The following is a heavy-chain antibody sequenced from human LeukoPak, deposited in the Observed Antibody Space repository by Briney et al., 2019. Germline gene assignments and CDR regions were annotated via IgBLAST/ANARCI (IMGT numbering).Heavy chain of an antibody. Sequence: GESLKISCKGSGYSFTSYWIGWVRQLPGKGLDWMGSIYPGDSDTRYSPSFQGQVTISADKSISTAYLQWSSLKASDTAMYYCARTVLAVDTAMAIDYWGQGTLVTVSS. CDR1: GYSFTSYW. V-gene: IGHV5-51*01. D-gene: IGHD5-18*01. CDR3: ARTVLAVDTAMAIDY. J-gene: IGHJ4*02. CDR2: IYPGDSDT.